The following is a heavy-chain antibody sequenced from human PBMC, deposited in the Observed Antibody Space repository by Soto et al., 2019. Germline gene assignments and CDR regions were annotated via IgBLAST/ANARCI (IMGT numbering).Heavy chain of an antibody. Sequence: PSVKVSCKASGYTFTSYDINWVRQATGQGLEWMGWMNPNSGNTGYAQKFQGRVTMTRNTSISTAYMELSSLRSEDTAVYYCARLYCTNGVCYYDYWGQGTLVTVSS. CDR3: ARLYCTNGVCYYDY. J-gene: IGHJ4*02. CDR1: GYTFTSYD. V-gene: IGHV1-8*01. D-gene: IGHD2-8*01. CDR2: MNPNSGNT.